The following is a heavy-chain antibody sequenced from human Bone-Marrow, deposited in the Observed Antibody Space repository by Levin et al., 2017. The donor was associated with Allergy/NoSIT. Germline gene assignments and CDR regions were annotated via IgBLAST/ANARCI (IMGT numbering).Heavy chain of an antibody. CDR1: GFTFSDYA. Sequence: AGGSLRLSCAASGFTFSDYAMHWVRQAPGQGLEWVSVISYNGREKFYADSVTGRFTFSRDNSKNTLYLQMHSLRVEDTAVSYCARDKIVPTGDDNYYYYYCMDVWGQGATVTVSS. CDR3: ARDKIVPTGDDNYYYYYCMDV. D-gene: IGHD5-12*01. V-gene: IGHV3-30*04. J-gene: IGHJ6*02. CDR2: ISYNGREK.